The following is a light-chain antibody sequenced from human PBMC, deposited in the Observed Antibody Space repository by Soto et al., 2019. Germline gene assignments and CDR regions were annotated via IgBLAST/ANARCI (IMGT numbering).Light chain of an antibody. V-gene: IGLV2-23*03. Sequence: QSALTQPASVSGSPRQSITISCTGTSSDVGRYNLVSWYQQHPGKAPKLMIYEGSKRPSGVSNRFSGSKSGNTASLTISGLQAEDEGDYYCCAYAGSSTFVFGGGTKVTVL. CDR2: EGS. J-gene: IGLJ2*01. CDR1: SSDVGRYNL. CDR3: CAYAGSSTFV.